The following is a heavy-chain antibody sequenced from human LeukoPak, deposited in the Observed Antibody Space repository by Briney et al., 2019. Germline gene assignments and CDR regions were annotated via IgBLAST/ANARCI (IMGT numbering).Heavy chain of an antibody. CDR1: GGSISSSSYY. J-gene: IGHJ4*02. CDR3: ARHGRGGSYYGRGFFDY. Sequence: PSETLSLTCTVSGGSISSSSYYWGWIRQPPGKGLEWIGSIYYSGSTYYNPSLKSRVTISVDTSKNQFFLKLSSVTAADTAVYYCARHGRGGSYYGRGFFDYWGQGTLVTVSS. D-gene: IGHD1-26*01. CDR2: IYYSGST. V-gene: IGHV4-39*01.